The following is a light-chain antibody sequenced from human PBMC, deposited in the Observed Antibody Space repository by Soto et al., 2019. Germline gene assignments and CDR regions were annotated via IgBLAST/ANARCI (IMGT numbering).Light chain of an antibody. CDR1: QSLSSW. CDR2: KAS. CDR3: QQYNSFPYT. J-gene: IGKJ2*01. V-gene: IGKV1-5*03. Sequence: DIQMTQSPSTLSASVGDRVTITCRASQSLSSWLAWYQQKPGQPPNLLIYKASSLESGAPSTFSGSRSGTEFTLTISSLQPDDFTTYYCQQYNSFPYTFGQGTKLEIK.